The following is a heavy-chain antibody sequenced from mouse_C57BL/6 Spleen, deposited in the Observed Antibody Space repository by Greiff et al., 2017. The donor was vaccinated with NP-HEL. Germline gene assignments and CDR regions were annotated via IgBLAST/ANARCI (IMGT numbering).Heavy chain of an antibody. J-gene: IGHJ2*01. CDR1: GYTFTSYW. Sequence: QVQLQQPGAELVRPGTSVKLSCKASGYTFTSYWMHWVKQRPGQGLEWIGVIDPSDSYTNYNQKFKGKATLTVDTSSSTAYMQLSSLTSEDSAVYYCARSGVNWGDYWGQGTTLTVSS. V-gene: IGHV1-59*01. CDR2: IDPSDSYT. CDR3: ARSGVNWGDY. D-gene: IGHD4-1*01.